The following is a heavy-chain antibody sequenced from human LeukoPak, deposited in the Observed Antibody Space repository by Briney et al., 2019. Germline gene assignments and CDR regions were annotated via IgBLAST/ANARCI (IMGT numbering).Heavy chain of an antibody. CDR2: IIPIFGTA. J-gene: IGHJ6*02. CDR1: GNTFTSFH. D-gene: IGHD5-18*01. V-gene: IGHV1-69*13. Sequence: SVKVSCKASGNTFTSFHIHWVRQAPGQGLEWMGGIIPIFGTANYAQKFQGRVTITADESTSTAYMELSSLRSEDTAVYYCARDKSGYSYGYDYYYYGMDVWGQGTTVTVSS. CDR3: ARDKSGYSYGYDYYYYGMDV.